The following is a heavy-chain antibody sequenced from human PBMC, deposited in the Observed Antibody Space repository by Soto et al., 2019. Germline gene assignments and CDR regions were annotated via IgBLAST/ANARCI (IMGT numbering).Heavy chain of an antibody. D-gene: IGHD1-26*01. CDR3: ASIPAYSGSFYGMDV. CDR2: MNPNSGNT. Sequence: ASVTVSCKASGYTFTSYDINWVRQATGQGLEWMGWMNPNSGNTGYAQKFQGRVTMTRNTSISTAYMELSSLRSEDTAVYYCASIPAYSGSFYGMDVWGQGTTVTVSS. CDR1: GYTFTSYD. J-gene: IGHJ6*02. V-gene: IGHV1-8*01.